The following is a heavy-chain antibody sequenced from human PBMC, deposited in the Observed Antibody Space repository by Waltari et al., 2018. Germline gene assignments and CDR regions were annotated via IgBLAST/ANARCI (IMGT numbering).Heavy chain of an antibody. J-gene: IGHJ6*02. CDR2: INHSGST. D-gene: IGHD6-13*01. CDR3: APPIAADYYYGMDV. V-gene: IGHV4-34*01. CDR1: GGSFSGYY. Sequence: QVQLQQWGAGLLKPSETLSLTCAVYGGSFSGYYWSWIRQPPGKGLEWIGEINHSGSTNYNPSLKSRVTISVDTSKNQFSLKLSSVTAADTAVYYCAPPIAADYYYGMDVWGQGTTVTVSS.